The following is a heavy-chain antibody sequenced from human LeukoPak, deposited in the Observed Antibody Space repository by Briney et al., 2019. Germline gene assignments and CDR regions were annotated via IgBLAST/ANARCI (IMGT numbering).Heavy chain of an antibody. CDR3: ARHLEVGATYAFDI. J-gene: IGHJ3*02. V-gene: IGHV4-59*08. Sequence: SETLSLTCTVSGGSISSYYGSWIRQPPGKGLGGMGYIYSGGSTNYNPSLKRRVTISVDTSKNQSSLKLSSVTAADTAVYYYARHLEVGATYAFDIWGQGTMVTVSS. D-gene: IGHD1-26*01. CDR2: IYSGGST. CDR1: GGSISSYY.